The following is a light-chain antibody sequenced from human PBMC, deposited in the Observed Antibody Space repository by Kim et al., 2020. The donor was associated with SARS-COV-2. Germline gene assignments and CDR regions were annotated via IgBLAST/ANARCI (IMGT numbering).Light chain of an antibody. CDR2: RNN. Sequence: QRVTSSCSGSSANIGSKYVYWYQQLPGTAPKLLIYRNNQRPSGVPDRFSGSKSGTSASRAISGLRSEDEADYYCAAWDDSLSGPGVFGGGTQLTVL. J-gene: IGLJ2*01. CDR1: SANIGSKY. V-gene: IGLV1-47*01. CDR3: AAWDDSLSGPGV.